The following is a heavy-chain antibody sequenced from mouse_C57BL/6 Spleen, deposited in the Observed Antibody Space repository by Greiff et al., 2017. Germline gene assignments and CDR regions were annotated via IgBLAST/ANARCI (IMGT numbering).Heavy chain of an antibody. CDR1: GFSLTSYG. V-gene: IGHV2-2*01. J-gene: IGHJ2*01. CDR3: ARNGRLNYFDY. D-gene: IGHD2-2*01. CDR2: IWSGGST. Sequence: VKLVESGPGLVQPSQSLSITCTVSGFSLTSYGVHWVRQSPGKGLEWLGVIWSGGSTDYNAAFISRLSISKDNSKSQVFFKMNSLQADVTAIYYCARNGRLNYFDYWGQGTTLTVSS.